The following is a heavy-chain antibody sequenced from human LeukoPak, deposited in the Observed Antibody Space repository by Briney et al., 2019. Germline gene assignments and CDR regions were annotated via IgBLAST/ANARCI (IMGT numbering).Heavy chain of an antibody. CDR3: ARKGNGIYYLDY. Sequence: PSETLSLTCTVSGGSMSSGGYYWSWIRQLPGKGLEWIGYIYNTGSTYYNPSLQSRVTVSVDTSKNQFSLKLSSVTAADTAVYYCARKGNGIYYLDYWGQGALVTVSS. CDR1: GGSMSSGGYY. D-gene: IGHD2/OR15-2a*01. CDR2: IYNTGST. V-gene: IGHV4-31*03. J-gene: IGHJ4*02.